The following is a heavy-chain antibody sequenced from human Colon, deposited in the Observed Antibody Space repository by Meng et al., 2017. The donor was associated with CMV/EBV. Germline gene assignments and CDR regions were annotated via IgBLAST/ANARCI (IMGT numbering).Heavy chain of an antibody. CDR1: GGSISTNSYY. CDR2: IYYSGST. D-gene: IGHD1-26*01. Sequence: SETLSLTCTVSGGSISTNSYYWGWIRQPPGKGLEWIGYIYYSGSTNYNPSLKSRVTISVDTSKNQFSLKLSSVTAADTAVYYCAREKEGVVGRDAFDIWGQGAMVTVSS. V-gene: IGHV4-61*01. J-gene: IGHJ3*02. CDR3: AREKEGVVGRDAFDI.